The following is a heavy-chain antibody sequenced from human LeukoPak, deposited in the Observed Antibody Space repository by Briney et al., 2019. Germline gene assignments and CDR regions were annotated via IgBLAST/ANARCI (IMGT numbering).Heavy chain of an antibody. D-gene: IGHD2-15*01. Sequence: ASVKVSCKASGYTFTSYAMHWVRQAPGQRLEWMGWINAGNSNTKYSQKFQGRVTITRDTSASTAYMELSSLRSEDTAVYYCARGGCSGGSCYSGRYYFDYWGQGTLVTVSS. J-gene: IGHJ4*02. CDR3: ARGGCSGGSCYSGRYYFDY. V-gene: IGHV1-3*01. CDR1: GYTFTSYA. CDR2: INAGNSNT.